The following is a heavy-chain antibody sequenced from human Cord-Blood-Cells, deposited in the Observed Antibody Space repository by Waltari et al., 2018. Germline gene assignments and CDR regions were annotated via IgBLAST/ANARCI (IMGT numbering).Heavy chain of an antibody. CDR3: AREGLGEDWYFDL. D-gene: IGHD3-16*01. CDR1: GFTFSSYA. J-gene: IGHJ2*01. V-gene: IGHV3-30-3*01. CDR2: ISYDGSNN. Sequence: QVQLVESGGGVVQPGRSLRLSCAASGFTFSSYAMHWVRQAPGKGLEWVAVISYDGSNNYYADSVKGRFTNSRDNSKNTLYLQMNSLRAEDTAVYYCAREGLGEDWYFDLWGRGTLVTVSS.